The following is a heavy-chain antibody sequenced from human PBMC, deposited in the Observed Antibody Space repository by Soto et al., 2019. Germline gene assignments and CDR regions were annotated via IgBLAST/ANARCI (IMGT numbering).Heavy chain of an antibody. V-gene: IGHV5-10-1*01. CDR2: IDPSDSYT. Sequence: GESLKISCKGSGYSFTSYWISWVRQMPGKGLEWMGRIDPSDSYTNYSPSFQGHVTISADKSISTAYLQWSSLKASDTAMYYCARKDGSGSPRSTFFYWGQGTLVTVSS. CDR3: ARKDGSGSPRSTFFY. D-gene: IGHD3-10*01. J-gene: IGHJ4*02. CDR1: GYSFTSYW.